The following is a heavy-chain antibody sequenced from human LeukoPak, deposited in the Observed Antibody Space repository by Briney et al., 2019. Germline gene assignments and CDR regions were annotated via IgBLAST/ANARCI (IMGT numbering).Heavy chain of an antibody. D-gene: IGHD1-26*01. J-gene: IGHJ4*02. CDR2: ISGSGGST. Sequence: GGSLRLSCAASGFTFSSYAMSSGRQAPGKRLERVSAISGSGGSTYYADSVKGRFTISRDNSKTTLYLQMNSLRAEDTAVYYCAKDGDVGATADYFDYWGQGTLVTVSS. CDR3: AKDGDVGATADYFDY. V-gene: IGHV3-23*01. CDR1: GFTFSSYA.